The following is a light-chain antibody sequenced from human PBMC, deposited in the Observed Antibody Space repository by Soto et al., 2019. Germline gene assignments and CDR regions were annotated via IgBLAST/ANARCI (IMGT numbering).Light chain of an antibody. CDR2: KAI. Sequence: DIQMTQSPSTLSASVGDRVTITCRASQSISNWLAWYQQKPGKAPKLLIYKAINLQSGVPSRFSGSGSGTEFSHTISGLQPDDFATYYCQRYNDFQYVFGQGTKLEMK. J-gene: IGKJ2*01. V-gene: IGKV1-5*03. CDR3: QRYNDFQYV. CDR1: QSISNW.